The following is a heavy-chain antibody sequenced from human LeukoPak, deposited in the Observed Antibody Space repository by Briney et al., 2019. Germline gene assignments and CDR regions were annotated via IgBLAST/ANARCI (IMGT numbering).Heavy chain of an antibody. Sequence: GGSLRLSCAASGFTFSSYSMNWVRQAPGKGLEWVSSISSSSSYIYYADSVKGRFTISRDNAKNSLYLQMNSLRAEDAAVYYCARTRYAGHAFDIWGQGTMVTVSS. CDR3: ARTRYAGHAFDI. D-gene: IGHD2-15*01. CDR1: GFTFSSYS. J-gene: IGHJ3*02. V-gene: IGHV3-21*01. CDR2: ISSSSSYI.